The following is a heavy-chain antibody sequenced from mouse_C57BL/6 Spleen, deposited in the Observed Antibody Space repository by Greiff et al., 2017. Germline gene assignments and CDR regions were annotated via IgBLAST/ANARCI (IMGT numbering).Heavy chain of an antibody. CDR3: ESVYDPFAY. V-gene: IGHV1-7*01. J-gene: IGHJ3*01. CDR2: INPSSGYT. D-gene: IGHD2-3*01. CDR1: GYTFTSYW. Sequence: QVQLKESGAELAKPGASVKLSCKASGYTFTSYWMHWVKQRPGQGLEWIGYINPSSGYTKYNQKFKDKATLTADKSSSTAYMQLSSLTDEDSAVYYCESVYDPFAYWGQGTLVTVSA.